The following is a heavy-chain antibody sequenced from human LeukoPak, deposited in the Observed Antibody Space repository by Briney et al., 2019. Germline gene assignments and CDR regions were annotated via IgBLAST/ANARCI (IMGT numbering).Heavy chain of an antibody. CDR2: TYYRSKWYN. V-gene: IGHV6-1*01. CDR1: GDSVSINSAA. CDR3: ARAGDGWFDP. Sequence: SQTLSLTFAISGDSVSINSAAWNWLRQSPSRGLEWLGRTYYRSKWYNDYAVSVKSRITINPDTSKNQFSLQLNSVTPEDTAVYYCARAGDGWFDPWGQGTLVTVSS. J-gene: IGHJ5*02. D-gene: IGHD7-27*01.